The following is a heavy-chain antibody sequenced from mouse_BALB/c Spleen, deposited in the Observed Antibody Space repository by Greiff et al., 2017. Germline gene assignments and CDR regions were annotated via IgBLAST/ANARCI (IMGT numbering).Heavy chain of an antibody. V-gene: IGHV1-69*02. CDR2: IDPSDSYT. Sequence: QVQLQQPGAELVKPGASVKLSCKASGYTFTSYWMHWVKQRPGQGLEWIGEIDPSDSYTNYNQKFKGKATFTVDKSSSTAYMHLSSLTSEDSAVYYCARRVSDYYFDYWGQGTTLTVSS. CDR3: ARRVSDYYFDY. D-gene: IGHD2-4*01. CDR1: GYTFTSYW. J-gene: IGHJ2*01.